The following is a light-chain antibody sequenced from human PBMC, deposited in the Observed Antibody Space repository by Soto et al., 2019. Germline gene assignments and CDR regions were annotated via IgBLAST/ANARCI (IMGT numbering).Light chain of an antibody. CDR1: SSDVGAYDF. CDR3: SSYTTRSTLV. Sequence: QSALTQPASVSGSPGQSITISCTGTSSDVGAYDFVSWYQHSPGKAPKLVTFDVTHRPPGISDRFSGAKSANTASLTLSGLQAADEAFYYCSSYTTRSTLVFGGGTKLTVL. J-gene: IGLJ2*01. V-gene: IGLV2-14*01. CDR2: DVT.